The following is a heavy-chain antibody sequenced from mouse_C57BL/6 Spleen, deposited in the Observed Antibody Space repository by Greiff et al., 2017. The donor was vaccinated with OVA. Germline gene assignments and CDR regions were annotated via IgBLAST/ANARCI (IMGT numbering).Heavy chain of an antibody. J-gene: IGHJ2*01. Sequence: DVMLVESGGGLVKPGGSLKLSCAASGFTFSDYGMHWVRQAPEKGLEWVAYISSGSSTIYYADTVKGRFTISRDNAKNTLFLQMTSLRSEDTAMYYCARGGGFYFDYWGQGTTLTVSS. CDR3: ARGGGFYFDY. V-gene: IGHV5-17*01. CDR2: ISSGSSTI. CDR1: GFTFSDYG. D-gene: IGHD1-1*02.